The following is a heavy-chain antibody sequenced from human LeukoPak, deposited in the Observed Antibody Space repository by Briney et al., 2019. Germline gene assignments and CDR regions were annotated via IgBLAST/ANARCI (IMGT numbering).Heavy chain of an antibody. V-gene: IGHV4-4*07. Sequence: SETLSLTCTVSGGPITNYYWTWIRQPAGKGLEWIGRIYTSGSTNYNPSLKSRVTISVDTSKNQFSLKLSSVTAADTAVYYCARDRGGGYASYNWFDPWGQGTLVTVSS. D-gene: IGHD5-12*01. CDR1: GGPITNYY. J-gene: IGHJ5*02. CDR2: IYTSGST. CDR3: ARDRGGGYASYNWFDP.